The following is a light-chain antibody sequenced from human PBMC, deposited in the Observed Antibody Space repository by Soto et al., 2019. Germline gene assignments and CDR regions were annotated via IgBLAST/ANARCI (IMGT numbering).Light chain of an antibody. V-gene: IGKV3-15*01. CDR3: QQYNNWPWT. CDR1: QSVSSN. Sequence: EIVMTQSPATLSVSPGERATLSCRASQSVSSNLAWYQQKPGQAPRLLIYGASTRATGIPARFSGSGSGTEFTLTISSLQSEDFAVYYCQQYNNWPWTLGQGTQGEI. CDR2: GAS. J-gene: IGKJ1*01.